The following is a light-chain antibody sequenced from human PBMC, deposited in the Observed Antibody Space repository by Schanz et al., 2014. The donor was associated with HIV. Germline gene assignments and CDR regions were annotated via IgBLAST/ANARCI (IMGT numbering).Light chain of an antibody. V-gene: IGKV1-9*01. Sequence: IQLTQSPSSLSAFVGDRVTITCRASQGISSYLAWYPQKPGKPPKVLIYAASTLQSGVPSRFSGSGSGTDFTLTISSLQPEDFATYYCQQLASYPLTFGGGTKVEIK. CDR3: QQLASYPLT. J-gene: IGKJ4*01. CDR1: QGISSY. CDR2: AAS.